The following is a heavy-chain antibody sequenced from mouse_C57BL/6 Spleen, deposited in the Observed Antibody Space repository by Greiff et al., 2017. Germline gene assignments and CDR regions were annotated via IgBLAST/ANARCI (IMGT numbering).Heavy chain of an antibody. CDR3: ASEGY. CDR1: GFTFSSYA. V-gene: IGHV5-4*01. J-gene: IGHJ2*01. Sequence: EVQVVESGGGLVKPGGSLKLSCAASGFTFSSYAMSWVRQTPEKRLEWVATISDGGSYTYYPDNVKGRFTISRDNAKNNLYLQMSHLKSEDTAMYYCASEGYWGQGTTLTVSS. CDR2: ISDGGSYT.